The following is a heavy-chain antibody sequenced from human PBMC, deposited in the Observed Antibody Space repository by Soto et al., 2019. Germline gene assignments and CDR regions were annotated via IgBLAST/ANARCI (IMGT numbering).Heavy chain of an antibody. V-gene: IGHV3-74*01. D-gene: IGHD2-8*01. J-gene: IGHJ6*02. Sequence: GGSLRLSCAASGFTFSSYWMHWVRQAPGKGLVWVSRINSDGSSATYADSVKGRFTVSRDNAKNTLYLQMNSLRAEDMAVYYCARDLPTNGDGMDVWGQGTTVTVSS. CDR1: GFTFSSYW. CDR3: ARDLPTNGDGMDV. CDR2: INSDGSSA.